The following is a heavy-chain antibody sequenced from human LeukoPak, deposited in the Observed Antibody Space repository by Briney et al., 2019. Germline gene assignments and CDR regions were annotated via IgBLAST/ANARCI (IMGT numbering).Heavy chain of an antibody. V-gene: IGHV4-38-2*02. CDR3: ARAGYGDSDFDY. CDR2: IYHSGNT. D-gene: IGHD4-17*01. CDR1: GYSISTSYY. Sequence: SETLSLTCTGSGYSISTSYYWGWIRQPPGQGLEWIGSIYHSGNTYYNPSLRSRVTISVDTSKNQFSLKLNSVTAADTAVYYCARAGYGDSDFDYWGQGTLVTVSS. J-gene: IGHJ4*02.